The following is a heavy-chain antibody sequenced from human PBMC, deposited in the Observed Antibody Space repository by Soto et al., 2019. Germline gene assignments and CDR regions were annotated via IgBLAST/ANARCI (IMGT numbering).Heavy chain of an antibody. V-gene: IGHV4-30-4*01. CDR1: GDSISRVNYY. CDR3: ARNAAMTTHFDS. CDR2: DYYSGSA. Sequence: QVQLQESGPGLVKPSQTLSLTCTVSGDSISRVNYYWGWVRQPPGKALEWIGYDYYSGSAYYNPSPRSRSTISIAASSNQFSLQLTSVTAADTAVYSCARNAAMTTHFDSWGQGAPVSVS. J-gene: IGHJ4*02. D-gene: IGHD4-4*01.